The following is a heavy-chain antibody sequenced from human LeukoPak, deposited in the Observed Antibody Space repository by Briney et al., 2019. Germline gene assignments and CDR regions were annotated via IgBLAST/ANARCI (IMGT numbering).Heavy chain of an antibody. CDR3: ARFGRTAAAVDY. D-gene: IGHD6-13*01. J-gene: IGHJ4*02. Sequence: SETLSLTCAVYGGSFSGYYWSWIRQPPEKGLERIGEINHSGSTNYNPSLKSRVTISVDTSKNQFSLKLSSVTAADTAVYYCARFGRTAAAVDYWGQGTLVTVSS. CDR1: GGSFSGYY. CDR2: INHSGST. V-gene: IGHV4-34*01.